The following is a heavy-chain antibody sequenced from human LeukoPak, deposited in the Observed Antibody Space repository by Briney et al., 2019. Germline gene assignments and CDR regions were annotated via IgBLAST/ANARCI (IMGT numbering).Heavy chain of an antibody. CDR3: ARERGGTNFGMDV. CDR2: ISHDHNHK. V-gene: IGHV3-30-3*01. CDR1: GFSFSNYA. Sequence: GGSLRLSCAASGFSFSNYAMHWGRQAPGEGLEWVAVISHDHNHKYYADSVKGRFTISRDNPKNTLYLQINSLRLDDTAVFYCARERGGTNFGMDVWGQGTSVTVSS. J-gene: IGHJ6*02. D-gene: IGHD2-15*01.